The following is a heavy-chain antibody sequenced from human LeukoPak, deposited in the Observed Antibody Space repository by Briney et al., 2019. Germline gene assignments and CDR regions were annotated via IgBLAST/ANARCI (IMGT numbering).Heavy chain of an antibody. V-gene: IGHV3-33*01. CDR2: IWYDGSNK. CDR3: ARVRWELEPPDY. CDR1: GFTFSNYG. J-gene: IGHJ4*02. Sequence: GGSLRLSCAASGFTFSNYGMHWVRQAPGKGLEWVAVIWYDGSNKYYADSVKGRFTISRDNSKNTLYLQMNSLRAEDTAVYYCARVRWELEPPDYWGQGTLVTVSS. D-gene: IGHD1-26*01.